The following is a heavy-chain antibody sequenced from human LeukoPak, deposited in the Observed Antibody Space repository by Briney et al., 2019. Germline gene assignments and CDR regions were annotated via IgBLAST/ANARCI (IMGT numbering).Heavy chain of an antibody. Sequence: TGGSLRLSCAAPGFTFSSYAMSWVRQAPGKGLEWVSAISGSGGSTYYADSVKGRFTISRDNSKNTLYLQMNSLGAEDTAVYYCAKDPGLLTGDLGLFDYWGQGTLVTVSS. CDR3: AKDPGLLTGDLGLFDY. D-gene: IGHD7-27*01. V-gene: IGHV3-23*01. CDR1: GFTFSSYA. CDR2: ISGSGGST. J-gene: IGHJ4*02.